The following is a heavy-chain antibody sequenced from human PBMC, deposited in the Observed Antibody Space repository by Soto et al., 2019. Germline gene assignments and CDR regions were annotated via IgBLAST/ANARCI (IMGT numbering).Heavy chain of an antibody. Sequence: QVQLVESGGGVVQPGRSLRLSCAASGFTFSSYGMHWVRQAPGKGLEWVAVIWYDGSNKYYADSVKGRFTISRDNSKNTLYLQMNSVRAEDTAVYYCARDRGMTTKVYYGMDVWGQGTTVTVSS. D-gene: IGHD3-10*01. CDR3: ARDRGMTTKVYYGMDV. J-gene: IGHJ6*02. CDR2: IWYDGSNK. V-gene: IGHV3-33*01. CDR1: GFTFSSYG.